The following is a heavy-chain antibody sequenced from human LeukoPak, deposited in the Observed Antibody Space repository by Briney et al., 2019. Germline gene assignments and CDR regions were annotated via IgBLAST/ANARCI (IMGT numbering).Heavy chain of an antibody. J-gene: IGHJ6*03. CDR1: GFTFSSYW. V-gene: IGHV3-74*01. CDR3: ARTGYYCSSTSCYLGYYYYYMDV. D-gene: IGHD2-2*01. Sequence: GGSLRLSCAASGFTFSSYWMHWVRQAPGKGLVWVSRINSGGSSTSYADSVKGRFTISRDNAKNTLYLQMNSLRAEDTAVYYCARTGYYCSSTSCYLGYYYYYMDVWGKGTTVTVSS. CDR2: INSGGSST.